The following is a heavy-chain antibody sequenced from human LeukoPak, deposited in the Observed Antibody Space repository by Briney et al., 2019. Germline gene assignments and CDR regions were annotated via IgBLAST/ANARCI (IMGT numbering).Heavy chain of an antibody. CDR1: GFTLSNHA. Sequence: GGSLRLSCAASGFTLSNHAMIWVRQAPGKGLEWVSSISGSGAMTYYADSVKGRFTVSRDNAMDTLYLQMNSLRADDTAVYYCAKDRVDGSGSQFDSWGQGSLVIVSS. CDR3: AKDRVDGSGSQFDS. J-gene: IGHJ4*02. CDR2: ISGSGAMT. D-gene: IGHD3-10*01. V-gene: IGHV3-23*01.